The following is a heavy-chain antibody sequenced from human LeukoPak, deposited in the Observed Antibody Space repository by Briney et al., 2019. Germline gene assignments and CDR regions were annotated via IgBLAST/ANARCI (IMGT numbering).Heavy chain of an antibody. V-gene: IGHV3-7*01. D-gene: IGHD3-10*01. CDR2: INQDGTEK. CDR1: GFTFSNFW. Sequence: PGGSLRLSCADSGFTFSNFWMSWVRQAPGKGLEWVANINQDGTEKYYVDSVKGRFTISRDNAKTSLYLQMNSLRAEDTAVYYCARGEFDFDYWGQGTLVTVSS. CDR3: ARGEFDFDY. J-gene: IGHJ4*02.